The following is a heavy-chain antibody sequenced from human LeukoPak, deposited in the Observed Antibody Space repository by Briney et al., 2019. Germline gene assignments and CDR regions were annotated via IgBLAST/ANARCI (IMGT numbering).Heavy chain of an antibody. CDR1: GFTFSSYA. D-gene: IGHD6-6*01. CDR2: MTSGGGT. CDR3: AKDLTRSSGGFDY. Sequence: GGSLRLSCAASGFTFSSYAMTWVRQAPGKGLEWVSAMTSGGGTYYADSVKGRFTFSRDNSKNTVYLQMNSLRAEDTAVYYCAKDLTRSSGGFDYWGQGTLVTVSS. J-gene: IGHJ4*02. V-gene: IGHV3-23*01.